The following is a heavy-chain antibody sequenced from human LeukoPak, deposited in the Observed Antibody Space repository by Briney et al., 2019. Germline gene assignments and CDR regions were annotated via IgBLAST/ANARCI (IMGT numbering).Heavy chain of an antibody. V-gene: IGHV4-34*01. CDR3: AREIGSSDY. Sequence: SETLSLTCAVYGGSFSSYYWSWIRQPPGKGLEWIGEINHSGSTNYNPSLKSRVTISVDTSKNQFSLKLSSVTAADTAVYYCAREIGSSDYWGQGTLVTVSS. J-gene: IGHJ4*02. D-gene: IGHD3-22*01. CDR2: INHSGST. CDR1: GGSFSSYY.